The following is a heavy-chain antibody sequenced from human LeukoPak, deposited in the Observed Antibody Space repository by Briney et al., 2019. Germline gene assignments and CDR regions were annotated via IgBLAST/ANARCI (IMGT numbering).Heavy chain of an antibody. CDR3: ARASPSDFGYSGDDYHIDI. Sequence: GGSLRLSCAASGFTFSSYSMNWVRQAPGKGLEWVSSISSSSSYIYYADSVKGRFTISRDNAKNSLYLQMNSLRAEDTAVYYCARASPSDFGYSGDDYHIDIWGQGTMVTVSS. J-gene: IGHJ3*02. D-gene: IGHD5-12*01. V-gene: IGHV3-21*01. CDR2: ISSSSSYI. CDR1: GFTFSSYS.